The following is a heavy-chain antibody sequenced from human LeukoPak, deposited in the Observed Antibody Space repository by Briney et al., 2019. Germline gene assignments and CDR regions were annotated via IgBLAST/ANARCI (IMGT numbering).Heavy chain of an antibody. CDR1: GFTFSSYA. D-gene: IGHD3-16*01. V-gene: IGHV3-30-3*01. CDR2: ISPDGSSE. J-gene: IGHJ4*02. Sequence: PGGSLRLSCAASGFTFSSYAMSWVRQAPGKGLEWVALISPDGSSEYYTGSVKGRFTISRDNSKNTLYLQMNSLRPEDTALYYCAKGYGGVSNFWGQGTLVTVSS. CDR3: AKGYGGVSNF.